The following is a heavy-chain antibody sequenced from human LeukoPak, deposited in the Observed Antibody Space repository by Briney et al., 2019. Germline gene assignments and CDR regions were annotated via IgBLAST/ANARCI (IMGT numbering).Heavy chain of an antibody. V-gene: IGHV3-64D*06. CDR1: GFTFSSYA. CDR3: VKGPQRRAGYYYGMDV. Sequence: GGSLRLSCSASGFTFSSYAMHWVRQAPGKGLEYVSAISSNGGSTYYADSVKGRFTISRDNSKNTLYLQMSSLRAEDTAVYYCVKGPQRRAGYYYGMDVWGQGTTVTVSS. CDR2: ISSNGGST. J-gene: IGHJ6*02.